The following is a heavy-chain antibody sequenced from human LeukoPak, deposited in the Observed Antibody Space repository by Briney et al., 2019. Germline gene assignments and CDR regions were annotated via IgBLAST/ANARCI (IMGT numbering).Heavy chain of an antibody. CDR1: GGSISSSSYY. J-gene: IGHJ5*02. CDR2: IYYSGST. V-gene: IGHV4-39*07. D-gene: IGHD5-18*01. CDR3: ARGPGGYSFWFDP. Sequence: SGTLSLTCTVSGGSISSSSYYWGWIRQPPGKGLEWIGSIYYSGSTYYNPSLKSRVTISVDKSKNQFSLKLSSVTAADTAVYYCARGPGGYSFWFDPWGQGTLVTVSS.